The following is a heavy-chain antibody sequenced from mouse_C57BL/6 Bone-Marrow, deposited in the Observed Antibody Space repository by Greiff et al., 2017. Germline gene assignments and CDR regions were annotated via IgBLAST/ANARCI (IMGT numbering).Heavy chain of an antibody. CDR2: FYPGSGST. D-gene: IGHD2-4*01. J-gene: IGHJ2*01. CDR1: GYIFTEYT. CDR3: ARHERYYDYEGYFDY. Sequence: VQLQESGAELVKPGASVKLSCKASGYIFTEYTIHWVKQRPGQGLEWIGWFYPGSGSTKYNERFKDKATLTVDKSSNTAYMELSRLTSEDSAVYFCARHERYYDYEGYFDYWGQGTTLTVSS. V-gene: IGHV1-62-2*01.